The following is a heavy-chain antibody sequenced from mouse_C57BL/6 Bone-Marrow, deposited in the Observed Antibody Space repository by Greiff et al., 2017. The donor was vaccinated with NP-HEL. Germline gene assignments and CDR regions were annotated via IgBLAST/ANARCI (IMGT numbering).Heavy chain of an antibody. CDR1: GYAFSSSW. CDR3: ARAYGSSDDFDY. V-gene: IGHV1-82*01. D-gene: IGHD1-1*01. Sequence: VQLQQSGPELVKPGASVKISCKASGYAFSSSWMNWVKQRPGKGLEWIGRIYPGDGDTNYNGKFKGKATLTADKSSSTAYMQLSSLTSEDSAVYFCARAYGSSDDFDYGGQGTTLTVSS. J-gene: IGHJ2*01. CDR2: IYPGDGDT.